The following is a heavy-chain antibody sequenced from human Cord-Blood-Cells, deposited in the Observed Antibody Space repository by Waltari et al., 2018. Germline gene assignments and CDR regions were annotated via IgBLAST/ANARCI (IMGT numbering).Heavy chain of an antibody. J-gene: IGHJ6*03. Sequence: QVQLVQSGAEVKKPGSSVKVSCKASGGTFSSYAISWVRQAPGQGLEWMGRIIPILGIANYAQKFQGRVTITADKSTSTAYMELSSLRSEDTAVYYCARVRNGYYYYYYMDVWGKGTTVTVSS. CDR2: IIPILGIA. CDR1: GGTFSSYA. V-gene: IGHV1-69*09. D-gene: IGHD2-8*01. CDR3: ARVRNGYYYYYYMDV.